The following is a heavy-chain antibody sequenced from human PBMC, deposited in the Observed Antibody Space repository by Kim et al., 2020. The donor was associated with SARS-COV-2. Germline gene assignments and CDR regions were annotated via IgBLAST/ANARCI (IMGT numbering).Heavy chain of an antibody. J-gene: IGHJ3*02. V-gene: IGHV3-21*01. CDR3: ARDPRLYYYDRSGYPISADAFEI. D-gene: IGHD3-22*01. CDR2: ISSSSSYI. Sequence: GGSLRLSCAASGFTFSSYSMNWVRQAPGKGLEWVSSISSSSSYIYYADSVKGRFTISRDNAKNSLYLQMNSLRAEDTAVYYCARDPRLYYYDRSGYPISADAFEIWGQGTKVTVSS. CDR1: GFTFSSYS.